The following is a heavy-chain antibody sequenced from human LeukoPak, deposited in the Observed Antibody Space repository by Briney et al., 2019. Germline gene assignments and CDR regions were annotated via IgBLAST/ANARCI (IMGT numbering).Heavy chain of an antibody. CDR3: ARDDCSSISCYHNWFDP. J-gene: IGHJ5*02. CDR2: IKQDGSEK. V-gene: IGHV3-7*01. D-gene: IGHD2-2*01. Sequence: HPGGSLRLSCAASGFTFSSYWMSWVRQAPGKGLEWVANIKQDGSEKYYVDFVKGRFTISRDNAKNSLYLQMNSLRAEDTAVYYCARDDCSSISCYHNWFDPWGQGTLVTVSS. CDR1: GFTFSSYW.